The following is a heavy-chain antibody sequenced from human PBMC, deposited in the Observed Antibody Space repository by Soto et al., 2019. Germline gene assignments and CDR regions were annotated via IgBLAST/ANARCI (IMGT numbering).Heavy chain of an antibody. V-gene: IGHV2-5*02. CDR1: GFSLSTSGVG. CDR3: AHSLIGYYYDSSGSNWFDP. J-gene: IGHJ5*02. D-gene: IGHD3-22*01. CDR2: IYWDDDK. Sequence: QITLKESGPTLVKPTQTLTLTCTFSGFSLSTSGVGVGWIRQPPGKALEWLALIYWDDDKRYSPSLKSRLTIPKDTPKNQEVLTMTNSDPVDTATYYCAHSLIGYYYDSSGSNWFDPWGQGTLVTVSS.